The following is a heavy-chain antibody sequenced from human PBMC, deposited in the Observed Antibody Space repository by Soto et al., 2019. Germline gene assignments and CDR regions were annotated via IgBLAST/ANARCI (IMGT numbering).Heavy chain of an antibody. CDR2: ISSSSSTK. D-gene: IGHD4-17*01. V-gene: IGHV3-48*02. CDR3: ARRVDYVGEAAFDI. J-gene: IGHJ3*02. CDR1: GFTFSSYS. Sequence: EVQLVESGGGLVQPGGSLRLSCAASGFTFSSYSMNWVRQAPGKGLEWLSYISSSSSTKYYADSVKGRFTISRDNAKNSLYQQMNSLRDEDTAVYYCARRVDYVGEAAFDIWGQGTMVTVSS.